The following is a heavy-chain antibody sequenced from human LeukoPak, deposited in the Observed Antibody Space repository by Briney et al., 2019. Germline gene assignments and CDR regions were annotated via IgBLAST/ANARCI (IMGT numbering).Heavy chain of an antibody. CDR2: INHSGST. CDR1: GFTFSNAW. V-gene: IGHV4-34*01. CDR3: ASTHYYDSSGYDY. Sequence: GSLRLSCAASGFTFSNAWMSWVRQAPGKGLEWIGEINHSGSTNYNPSLKSRVTISVDTSTNQFSLKLSSVTAADTAVYYCASTHYYDSSGYDYWGQGTLVTVSS. D-gene: IGHD3-22*01. J-gene: IGHJ4*02.